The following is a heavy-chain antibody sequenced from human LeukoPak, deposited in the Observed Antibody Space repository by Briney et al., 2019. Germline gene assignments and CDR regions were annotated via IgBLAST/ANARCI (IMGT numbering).Heavy chain of an antibody. Sequence: ASVKFSCKASGYTFTGYYMRWVRQAPGQGLEWMGWINPNSGGTNYAQKFQGWVTMTRDTSISTAYMELSRLRSDDTAVYYCARGSSGWYRNYFDYWGQGTLVTVSS. J-gene: IGHJ4*02. CDR1: GYTFTGYY. V-gene: IGHV1-2*04. D-gene: IGHD6-19*01. CDR2: INPNSGGT. CDR3: ARGSSGWYRNYFDY.